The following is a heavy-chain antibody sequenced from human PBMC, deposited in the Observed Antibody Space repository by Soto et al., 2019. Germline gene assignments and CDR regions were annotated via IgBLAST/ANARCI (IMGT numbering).Heavy chain of an antibody. CDR1: GFTFSDYY. V-gene: IGHV3-11*01. J-gene: IGHJ4*02. CDR3: ASETYYYGSGSPNRDY. CDR2: ISSSGSTI. D-gene: IGHD3-10*01. Sequence: GGSLRLSCAASGFTFSDYYMSWIRQAPGKGLEWVSYISSSGSTIYYADSVKGRFTISRDNAKNSLYLQMNSLRAEDTAVYYCASETYYYGSGSPNRDYWGQGTLVTVSS.